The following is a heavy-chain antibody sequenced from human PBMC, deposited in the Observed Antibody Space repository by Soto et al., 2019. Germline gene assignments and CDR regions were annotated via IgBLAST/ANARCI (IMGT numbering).Heavy chain of an antibody. J-gene: IGHJ4*02. CDR1: GDSVTTNTIY. CDR3: ARELLYLQSGGHFRGRWLET. D-gene: IGHD2-15*01. Sequence: SETLSLTCTVSGDSVTTNTIYWSWIRLPPGKRLEWIGYVHHSGSTNYSPSRKSRVTVSVDKSKNQFSLRLPSVTAADTAVYYCARELLYLQSGGHFRGRWLETWGQGT. CDR2: VHHSGST. V-gene: IGHV4-61*01.